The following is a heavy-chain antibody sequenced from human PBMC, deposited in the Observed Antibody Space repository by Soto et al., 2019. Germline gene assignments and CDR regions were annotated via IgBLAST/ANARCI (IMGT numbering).Heavy chain of an antibody. J-gene: IGHJ4*02. CDR1: GFTFYSYA. Sequence: EVQLLESGGGLVQPGGSLRLSCAASGFTFYSYAMTWVRQAPGKGLEWVLSISGSGGTTYYADSVKRRFTISRDSSKNTLYLKMNSLRTEDTAVYYCAQAHSFVELTPFDYWGQGSLVTVSS. V-gene: IGHV3-23*01. D-gene: IGHD1-7*01. CDR2: ISGSGGTT. CDR3: AQAHSFVELTPFDY.